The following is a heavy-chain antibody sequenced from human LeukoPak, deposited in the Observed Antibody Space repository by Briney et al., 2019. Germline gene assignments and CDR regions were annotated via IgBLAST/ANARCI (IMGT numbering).Heavy chain of an antibody. D-gene: IGHD6-19*01. CDR2: IYSGDSDS. CDR3: VRQVAYTSGRTFDF. V-gene: IGHV5-51*01. J-gene: IGHJ4*02. Sequence: GESLKISCKGSGYSFTSYWIGWVRQMPGIGLEWMGVIYSGDSDSRYSPSFQGQVTISADKSISTAYLQWSSLKASDTAMYYCVRQVAYTSGRTFDFWGQGTLVTVFS. CDR1: GYSFTSYW.